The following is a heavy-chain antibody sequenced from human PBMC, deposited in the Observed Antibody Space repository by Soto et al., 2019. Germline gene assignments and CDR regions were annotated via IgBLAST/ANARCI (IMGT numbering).Heavy chain of an antibody. CDR1: GYTFTSYA. CDR2: INAGNGNT. V-gene: IGHV1-3*01. J-gene: IGHJ4*02. CDR3: SRGLKGYLPYFSY. D-gene: IGHD5-18*01. Sequence: QVQLVQSGAEVKKPGASVKVSCKASGYTFTSYAMHWVRQAPGQRLEWMGWINAGNGNTKYSQKFQSRVTITRDTSASTAYMELSTLRSEDTAVYYCSRGLKGYLPYFSYWGQGTLVTVSS.